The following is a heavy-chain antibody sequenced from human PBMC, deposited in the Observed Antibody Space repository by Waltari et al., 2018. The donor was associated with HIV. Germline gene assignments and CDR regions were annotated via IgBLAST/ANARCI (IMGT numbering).Heavy chain of an antibody. CDR3: ARGAGTNSGWSLGTFDI. CDR1: GGTFSSYA. D-gene: IGHD6-19*01. CDR2: SNPNFDPT. Sequence: QVQLVQSGADVKKPGSSVKVSCKASGGTFSSYAIHWVRQAPGQGLEWVGRSNPNFDPTGDPQKCQDRVTITADESTNTAYMELSSLRSEDTAVYYCARGAGTNSGWSLGTFDIWGQGTKVTVSS. V-gene: IGHV1-69*12. J-gene: IGHJ3*02.